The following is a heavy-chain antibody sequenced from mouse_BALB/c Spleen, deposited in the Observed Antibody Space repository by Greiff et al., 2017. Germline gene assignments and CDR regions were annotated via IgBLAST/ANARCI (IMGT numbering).Heavy chain of an antibody. D-gene: IGHD2-1*01. CDR2: ISSGGST. V-gene: IGHV5-6-5*01. CDR1: GFTFSSYA. J-gene: IGHJ2*01. Sequence: DVKLQESGGGLVKPGGSLKLSCAASGFTFSSYAMSWVRQTPEKRLEWVASISSGGSTYYPDSVKGRFTISRDNARNILYLQMSSLRSEDTAMYYCARSYGNFHYFDYWGQGTTLTVSS. CDR3: ARSYGNFHYFDY.